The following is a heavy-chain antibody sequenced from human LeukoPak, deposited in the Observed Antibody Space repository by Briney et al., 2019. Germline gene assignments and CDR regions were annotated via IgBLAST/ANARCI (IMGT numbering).Heavy chain of an antibody. J-gene: IGHJ6*03. CDR1: GYTFTSYG. V-gene: IGHV1-18*01. CDR3: AREGSPFYYYYMDV. CDR2: ISAYNGNT. D-gene: IGHD2-15*01. Sequence: ASVKVSCKASGYTFTSYGINWVRQAPGQGLEWMGWISAYNGNTNYAQKLQGRVTMTTDTSTSTAYMELRSLRSDDTAVYYCAREGSPFYYYYMDVWGKGTTVTVSS.